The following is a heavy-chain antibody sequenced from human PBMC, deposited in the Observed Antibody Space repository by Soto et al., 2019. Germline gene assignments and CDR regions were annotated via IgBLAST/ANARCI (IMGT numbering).Heavy chain of an antibody. J-gene: IGHJ4*02. CDR2: IYHSGST. Sequence: PSETLSLTCAVSGGSISSGGYSCNWIRQPPGKGLEWIGYIYHSGSTYYNPSLKSRVTISVDRSKNQFSLKLSSVTAADTAVYYCARGGTTVTPLDYSTQRTFVIVSS. CDR1: GGSISSGGYS. V-gene: IGHV4-30-2*01. D-gene: IGHD4-17*01. CDR3: ARGGTTVTPLDY.